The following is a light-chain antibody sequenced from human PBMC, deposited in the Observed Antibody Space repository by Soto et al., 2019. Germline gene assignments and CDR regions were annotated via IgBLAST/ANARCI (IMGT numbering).Light chain of an antibody. CDR1: QSVSNNY. J-gene: IGKJ1*01. CDR3: QQYNSYS. Sequence: EIVLTQSPGTLSLSPGERATLSCRASQSVSNNYLAWYQQKPGQSPRLLIYGASSRATGVPVRFSGSGSGTEFTLTISSLQPDDFATYYCQQYNSYSFGQGTKVDIK. V-gene: IGKV3-20*01. CDR2: GAS.